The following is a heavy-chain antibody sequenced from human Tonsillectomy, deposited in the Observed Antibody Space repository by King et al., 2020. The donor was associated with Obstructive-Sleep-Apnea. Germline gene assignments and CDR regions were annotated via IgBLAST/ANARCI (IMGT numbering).Heavy chain of an antibody. D-gene: IGHD6-13*01. CDR3: AKDYSSWYNYYAMDV. CDR1: GFTFRSYG. Sequence: VQLVESGGGVVQPGGSLRLSCAASGFTFRSYGMNWVRQAPGKGLEWVAFMNHDEGDKNNADSVRGRFTISRANSKNTLFLQMSSLRAEDTAVYYCAKDYSSWYNYYAMDVWGQGTTVIVSS. V-gene: IGHV3-30*02. J-gene: IGHJ6*02. CDR2: MNHDEGDK.